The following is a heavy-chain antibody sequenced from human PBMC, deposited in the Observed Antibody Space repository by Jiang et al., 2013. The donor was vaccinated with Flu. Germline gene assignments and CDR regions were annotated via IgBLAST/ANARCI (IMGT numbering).Heavy chain of an antibody. CDR3: ARGPPFDY. J-gene: IGHJ4*02. CDR2: ST. V-gene: IGHV3-53*01. Sequence: STYYADSVKGRFTISRDNSKNTLYLQMNSLRAEDTAVYYCARGPPFDYWGQGTLVTVSS.